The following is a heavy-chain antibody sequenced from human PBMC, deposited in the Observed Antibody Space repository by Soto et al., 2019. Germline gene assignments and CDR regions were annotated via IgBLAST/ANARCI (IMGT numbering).Heavy chain of an antibody. V-gene: IGHV3-30-3*01. CDR1: GFSFRSYA. CDR3: ARARLDTPALEY. Sequence: QVKLVESGGGVVQPGRSLRLSCAASGFSFRSYAMHWVRQAPGKGLEWVAVMSYDGSDKDYADSVKGRFTISRDNSKNTLYLQMSSLRGEDTAVYYCARARLDTPALEYWGQGTLVTVSS. D-gene: IGHD2-2*01. J-gene: IGHJ4*02. CDR2: MSYDGSDK.